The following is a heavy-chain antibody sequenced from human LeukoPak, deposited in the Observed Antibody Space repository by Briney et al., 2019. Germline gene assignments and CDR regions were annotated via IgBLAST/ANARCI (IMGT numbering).Heavy chain of an antibody. Sequence: GASVKVSCKASGYTFTRYDINWVRQATGQGLEWMGWMNPNSGNTGYAQKFQGRVTMTRNTSISTAYMELSSLRSEDTAVYYCARGPAYYYDSSGYYYEDYWGQGTLVTVSS. CDR1: GYTFTRYD. D-gene: IGHD3-22*01. V-gene: IGHV1-8*01. CDR2: MNPNSGNT. J-gene: IGHJ4*02. CDR3: ARGPAYYYDSSGYYYEDY.